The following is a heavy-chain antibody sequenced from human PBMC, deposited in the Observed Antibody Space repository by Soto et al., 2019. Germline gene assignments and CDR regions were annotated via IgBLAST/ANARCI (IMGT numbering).Heavy chain of an antibody. V-gene: IGHV4-30-4*01. Sequence: QVQLQESGPGLVKPSQTLSLTCTVSGGSISSGDYYWSWIRQPPGKGLEWIGYIYYSGSTYYNPSLKSRVTISVDTSKNQFSLKLSSVTAADTAVYYCASSYDYGDYDGGYYFDYWGQGTLVTVSS. D-gene: IGHD4-17*01. CDR2: IYYSGST. J-gene: IGHJ4*02. CDR1: GGSISSGDYY. CDR3: ASSYDYGDYDGGYYFDY.